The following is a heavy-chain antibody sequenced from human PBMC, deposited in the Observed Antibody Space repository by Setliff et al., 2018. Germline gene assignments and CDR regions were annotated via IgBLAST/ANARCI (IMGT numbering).Heavy chain of an antibody. CDR2: INRRGST. J-gene: IGHJ6*03. CDR1: GGSVNSGYDN. CDR3: ARATSGWYSAYSYFMDV. D-gene: IGHD6-19*01. Sequence: SETLSLTCTVSGGSVNSGYDNWNWLRQPAGKGLEWIGHINRRGSTNFTPPLKSRVTISLDTSKNQFSLNLTSVTAADTAVYYCARATSGWYSAYSYFMDVWGTGTTVTVSS. V-gene: IGHV4-61*09.